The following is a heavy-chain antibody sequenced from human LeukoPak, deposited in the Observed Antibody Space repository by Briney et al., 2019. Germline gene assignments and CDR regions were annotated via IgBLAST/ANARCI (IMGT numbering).Heavy chain of an antibody. CDR1: GGSCSGYY. V-gene: IGHV4-34*01. Sequence: SETLSLTCAVYGGSCSGYYWSWIRQPPGKGLEWIGEINHSGSTNYNPSLKSRVTISVDTSKNQFSLKLSSVTAADTAVYYCAREDYWGQGTLVTVSS. CDR2: INHSGST. J-gene: IGHJ4*02. CDR3: AREDY.